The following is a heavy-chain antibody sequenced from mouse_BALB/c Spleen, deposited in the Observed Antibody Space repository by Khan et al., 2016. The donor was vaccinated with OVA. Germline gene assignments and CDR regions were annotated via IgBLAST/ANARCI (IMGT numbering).Heavy chain of an antibody. V-gene: IGHV5-6*01. CDR3: ARIAYYYDSEGFAY. J-gene: IGHJ3*01. D-gene: IGHD1-1*01. CDR2: VSSGGHYT. Sequence: EVQLVESGGDLVKPGGSLKLSCAASGSTFSTYGMSWVRQTPDKRLEWVATVSSGGHYTYYPDTVKGRFTISRDNAKNTLYLQMSSLKSEDTAMFYCARIAYYYDSEGFAYWGQGTLVTVSA. CDR1: GSTFSTYG.